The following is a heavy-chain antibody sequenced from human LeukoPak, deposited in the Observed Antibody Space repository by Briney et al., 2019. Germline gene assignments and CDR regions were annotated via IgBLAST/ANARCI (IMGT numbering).Heavy chain of an antibody. V-gene: IGHV4-59*01. CDR2: IYYSGT. J-gene: IGHJ6*03. CDR3: ARGIAAVALSRYYMDV. Sequence: SETLSLTCTVSGGSISSYYWSWIRQPPGKGLEWIGYIYYSGTNYNPSLESRVTISVDTSKNQFSLKLSSVTAADTAVYYCARGIAAVALSRYYMDVWGKGTTVTVSS. D-gene: IGHD6-13*01. CDR1: GGSISSYY.